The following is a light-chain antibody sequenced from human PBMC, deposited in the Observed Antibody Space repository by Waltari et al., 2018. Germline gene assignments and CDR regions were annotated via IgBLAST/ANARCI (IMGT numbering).Light chain of an antibody. CDR2: GAS. J-gene: IGKJ4*01. V-gene: IGKV3-15*01. Sequence: EIVMTQSPATLSVSPGERATLSCRASQSVSSNLAWYQQTPGQAPRLLINGASTRATGVPDRFSGSGSGTEFTLTISSLQSEDFAVYYCLQYNDWPPLTFGGGTKVEIK. CDR1: QSVSSN. CDR3: LQYNDWPPLT.